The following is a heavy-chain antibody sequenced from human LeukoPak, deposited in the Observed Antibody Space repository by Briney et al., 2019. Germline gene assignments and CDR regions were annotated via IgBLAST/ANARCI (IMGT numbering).Heavy chain of an antibody. V-gene: IGHV4-39*07. J-gene: IGHJ3*02. CDR1: GGSISSSSYY. Sequence: SETLSLTCTVSGGSISSSSYYWGWIRQPPGKGLEWIGSIYYSGSTYYNPSLKSRVTISVDTSKNQFSLKLSSVTAADTAVYYCARFHYYDSSGYIREDAFDIWGQGTMVTVSS. CDR2: IYYSGST. D-gene: IGHD3-22*01. CDR3: ARFHYYDSSGYIREDAFDI.